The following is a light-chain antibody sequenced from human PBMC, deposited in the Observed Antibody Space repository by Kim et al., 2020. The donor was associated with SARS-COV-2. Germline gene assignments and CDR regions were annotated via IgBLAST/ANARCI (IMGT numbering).Light chain of an antibody. CDR3: QVWDSSTVI. CDR2: RDT. CDR1: NIGIKN. Sequence: SVALGQTASITGGGNNIGIKNVHWYQQKPGQAPVLVMYRDTNRPSGIPDRFSGSNLGNTATLIISRAQAGDEADYYCQVWDSSTVIFGGGTQLTVL. J-gene: IGLJ2*01. V-gene: IGLV3-9*01.